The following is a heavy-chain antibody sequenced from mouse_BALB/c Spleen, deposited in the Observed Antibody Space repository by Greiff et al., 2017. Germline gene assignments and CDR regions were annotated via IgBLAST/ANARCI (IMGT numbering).Heavy chain of an antibody. CDR3: ARELGEVRPAMDY. Sequence: EVQGVESGGDLVKPGGSLKLSCAASGFTFSSYGMSWVRQTPDKRLEWVATISSGGSYTYYPDSVKGRFTISRDNAKNTLYLQMSSLKSEDTAMYYCARELGEVRPAMDYWGQGTSVTVSS. CDR1: GFTFSSYG. J-gene: IGHJ4*01. CDR2: ISSGGSYT. V-gene: IGHV5-6*01. D-gene: IGHD2-14*01.